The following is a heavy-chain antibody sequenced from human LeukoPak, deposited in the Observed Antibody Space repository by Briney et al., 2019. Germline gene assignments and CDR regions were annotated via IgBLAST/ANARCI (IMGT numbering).Heavy chain of an antibody. CDR3: ARHVVAVGFDY. CDR2: ITSSSSYI. V-gene: IGHV3-21*01. D-gene: IGHD3-22*01. Sequence: SGGSLRLSCAASGFTFSSYTMNWVRQAPGKGLEWVSSITSSSSYIYYADSVKGRFTISRDNAKNSLCLQMNSLRAEDTAVYYCARHVVAVGFDYWGQGTLVTVSS. CDR1: GFTFSSYT. J-gene: IGHJ4*02.